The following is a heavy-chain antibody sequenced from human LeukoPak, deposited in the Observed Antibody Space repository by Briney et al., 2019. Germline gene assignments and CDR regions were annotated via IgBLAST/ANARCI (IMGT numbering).Heavy chain of an antibody. V-gene: IGHV4-61*02. Sequence: PSQTLSLTCTVSGGSISSGSYYWSWIRQPAGKGLEWIGRIYTSGSTNYNPSLKSRVTISVDTSKNQFSLKLSSVTAADTAVYYCARGGEIYYFDYWGQGTLVTVSS. J-gene: IGHJ4*02. CDR2: IYTSGST. D-gene: IGHD2/OR15-2a*01. CDR1: GGSISSGSYY. CDR3: ARGGEIYYFDY.